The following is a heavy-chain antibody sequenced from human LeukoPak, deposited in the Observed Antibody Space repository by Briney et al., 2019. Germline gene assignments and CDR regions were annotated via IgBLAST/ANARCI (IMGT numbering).Heavy chain of an antibody. Sequence: GGSLRLSCAASGFTFDDYAMHWVRQAPGKGLEWVSGISWNSGSIGYADSVKGRFTISRDNAKNSLYLQMNSLRAEDLALYYCAKSGAPFIVGATSPFDYWGQGTLVTVSS. D-gene: IGHD1-26*01. CDR2: ISWNSGSI. V-gene: IGHV3-9*03. CDR1: GFTFDDYA. J-gene: IGHJ4*02. CDR3: AKSGAPFIVGATSPFDY.